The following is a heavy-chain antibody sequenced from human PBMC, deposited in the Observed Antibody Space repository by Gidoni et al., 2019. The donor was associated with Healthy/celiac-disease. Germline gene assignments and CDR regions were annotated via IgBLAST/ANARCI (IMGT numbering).Heavy chain of an antibody. CDR1: GFTFSSYA. J-gene: IGHJ2*01. D-gene: IGHD6-13*01. CDR3: ARDLSRYSSSWGYFDL. V-gene: IGHV3-30*01. Sequence: QVQLVESGGGVVQPGRSLRLPCAASGFTFSSYAMHWVRQAPGKGLEWVAVISYDGSNKYYADSVKGRFTISRDNSKNTLYLQMNSLRAEDTAVYYCARDLSRYSSSWGYFDLWGRGTLVTVSS. CDR2: ISYDGSNK.